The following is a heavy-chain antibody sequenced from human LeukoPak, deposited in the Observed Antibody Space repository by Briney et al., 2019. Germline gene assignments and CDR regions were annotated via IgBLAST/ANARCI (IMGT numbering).Heavy chain of an antibody. CDR3: ARGVVVVPAALEAFDI. CDR1: GFTFISYA. D-gene: IGHD2-2*01. Sequence: GGSLRLSCAASGFTFISYAMTWVRQAPGKGLEWVSSVSGSGGSTYYADSVKGRFTISRDNSKNTLVLQMNSLRAEDTAVYYCARGVVVVPAALEAFDIWGQGTMVTVSS. J-gene: IGHJ3*02. V-gene: IGHV3-23*01. CDR2: VSGSGGST.